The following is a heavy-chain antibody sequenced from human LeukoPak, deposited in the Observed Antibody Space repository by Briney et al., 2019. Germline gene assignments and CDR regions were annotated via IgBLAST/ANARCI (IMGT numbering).Heavy chain of an antibody. CDR3: ARRQDGDFWSGYYWVAFDI. D-gene: IGHD3-3*01. CDR2: MNPNSGNT. J-gene: IGHJ3*02. CDR1: GYTFTSYD. Sequence: ASVKVSCKASGYTFTSYDINWVRQATGQGLEWMGWMNPNSGNTGYAQKFQGRVTMTRNTSISTAYMELSSLRSEDTAVYYCARRQDGDFWSGYYWVAFDIWGQGTMVTVSS. V-gene: IGHV1-8*01.